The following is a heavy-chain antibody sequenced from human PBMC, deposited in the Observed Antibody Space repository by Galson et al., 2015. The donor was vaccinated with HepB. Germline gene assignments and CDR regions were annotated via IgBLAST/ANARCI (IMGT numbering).Heavy chain of an antibody. CDR2: INWNGGST. V-gene: IGHV3-20*04. CDR3: ARVPSGYYDSSGYYHDY. CDR1: GFTFDDYG. Sequence: SLRLSCAASGFTFDDYGMSWVRQAPGKGLEWVSGINWNGGSTGYADSVKGRFTISRDNAKNSLYLQMNSLRAEDTALYYCARVPSGYYDSSGYYHDYWGQGTLVTVSS. J-gene: IGHJ4*02. D-gene: IGHD3-22*01.